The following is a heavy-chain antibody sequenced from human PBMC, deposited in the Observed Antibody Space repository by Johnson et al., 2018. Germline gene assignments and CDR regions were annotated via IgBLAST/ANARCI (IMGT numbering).Heavy chain of an antibody. CDR2: XXXXXXXX. J-gene: IGHJ6*02. CDR3: ARPWYYYDSSGYGLYGMDV. V-gene: IGHV5-51*01. CDR1: GYSFTSYW. Sequence: EVELVESGAEVKKPGESLKISCKGSGYSFTSYWIGWVRQMPGKGLAWMGXXXXXXXXXXXXXXXXXXVPLSADKSISTAYLQWSSLKASDTAKYYCARPWYYYDSSGYGLYGMDVGGQGTTVTVSS. D-gene: IGHD3-22*01.